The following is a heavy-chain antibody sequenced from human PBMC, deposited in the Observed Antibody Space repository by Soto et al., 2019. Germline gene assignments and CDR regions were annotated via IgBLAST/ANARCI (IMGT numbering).Heavy chain of an antibody. CDR1: GFTFSSYS. Sequence: EVQLVESGGGLVQPGGSLRLSCAASGFTFSSYSMNWVRQAPGKGLEWVSYISSSSSTIYYADSVKGRFTISRDNAKNSLYLQMNSLRAEDTAVYYCARESNIPYGFEVYYYYMDVWGKGTTVTVSS. J-gene: IGHJ6*03. CDR2: ISSSSSTI. CDR3: ARESNIPYGFEVYYYYMDV. D-gene: IGHD2-8*01. V-gene: IGHV3-48*01.